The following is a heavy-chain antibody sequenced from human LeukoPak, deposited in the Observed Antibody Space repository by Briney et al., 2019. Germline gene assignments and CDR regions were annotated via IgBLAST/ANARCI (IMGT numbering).Heavy chain of an antibody. J-gene: IGHJ6*02. V-gene: IGHV3-30*18. CDR2: ISYDGSNK. CDR3: AKDRSGRNYYGMDV. CDR1: GFTFRNYG. Sequence: GRSLRLSCAASGFTFRNYGMHWVRQAPGKGLEWVAVISYDGSNKYYADSVKGRFTISRDNSKNTLYLQMNSLRAEDTAVYYCAKDRSGRNYYGMDVWGQGTTVTVSS. D-gene: IGHD6-19*01.